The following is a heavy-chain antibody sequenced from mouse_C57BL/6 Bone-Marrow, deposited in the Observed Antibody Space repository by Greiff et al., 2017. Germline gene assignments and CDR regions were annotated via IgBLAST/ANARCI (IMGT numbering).Heavy chain of an antibody. Sequence: VQVVESGAELVKPGASVKLSCKASGYTFTEYTIHWVKQRSGQGLEWIGWFYPGSGSIKYNEKFKDKATLTADKSSSTVYMELSRLTSEDSAVYFCARHGYYYGSRVYAMDYWGQGTSVTVSS. CDR2: FYPGSGSI. J-gene: IGHJ4*01. D-gene: IGHD1-1*01. V-gene: IGHV1-62-2*01. CDR3: ARHGYYYGSRVYAMDY. CDR1: GYTFTEYT.